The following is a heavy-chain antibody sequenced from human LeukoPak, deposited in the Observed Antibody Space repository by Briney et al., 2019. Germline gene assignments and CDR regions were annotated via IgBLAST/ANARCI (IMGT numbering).Heavy chain of an antibody. J-gene: IGHJ4*02. Sequence: PSETLSLTCTVSGGSISRKSHYWGWIRQPPGKGPEWIGNIYYSGSTNYNPSLKSRVTISVDTSKNQFSLKLSSVTAADTAVYYCASLQEAPGYSSSWTGGFDYWGQGTLVTVSS. CDR2: IYYSGST. V-gene: IGHV4-39*07. CDR1: GGSISRKSHY. CDR3: ASLQEAPGYSSSWTGGFDY. D-gene: IGHD6-13*01.